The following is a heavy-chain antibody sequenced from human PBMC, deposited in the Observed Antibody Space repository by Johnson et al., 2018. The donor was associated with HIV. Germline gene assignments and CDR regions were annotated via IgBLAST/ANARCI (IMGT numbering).Heavy chain of an antibody. Sequence: QVQLVESGGGVVQPERSLRLSCAASGFTFSTYAMHWVRQAPGKGLEWVACISYDGRNKHYAGSVKGRFTISRDNSKNTLYLQMNSLRTEDTAVYSCARDMRQAAADTEAFDIWGQGTMVTVSS. CDR1: GFTFSTYA. V-gene: IGHV3-30*04. CDR2: ISYDGRNK. J-gene: IGHJ3*02. D-gene: IGHD6-13*01. CDR3: ARDMRQAAADTEAFDI.